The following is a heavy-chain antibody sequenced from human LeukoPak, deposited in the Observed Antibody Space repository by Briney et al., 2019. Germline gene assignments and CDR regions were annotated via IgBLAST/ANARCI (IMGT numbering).Heavy chain of an antibody. V-gene: IGHV5-51*01. CDR3: ARRRYFDTYLDP. Sequence: GESLRISCKGPEYVFANYWIGWVRQVPGRGLEWMGIVYPTDSTIHYSPSFQGRVTISIDRSVSTAYLQWTSLKASDSAMYFCARRRYFDTYLDPWGQGTLVTVSS. D-gene: IGHD2/OR15-2a*01. CDR1: EYVFANYW. CDR2: VYPTDSTI. J-gene: IGHJ5*02.